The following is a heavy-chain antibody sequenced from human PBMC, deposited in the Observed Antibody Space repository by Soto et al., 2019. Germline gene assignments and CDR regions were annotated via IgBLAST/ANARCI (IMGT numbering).Heavy chain of an antibody. V-gene: IGHV3-73*01. CDR1: GFVFKDSS. J-gene: IGHJ4*02. CDR2: IRGRAYSYAT. CDR3: TRLISAAHDY. Sequence: EVLLVESGGGMVQPGGSLKLSCAASGFVFKDSSIHWVRQASGKGLEWVGRIRGRAYSYATAYAESVKGRFTISRDESNNTAYLQMSGLKTEDTAIYYCTRLISAAHDYWGQGTLVTVSS. D-gene: IGHD3-10*01.